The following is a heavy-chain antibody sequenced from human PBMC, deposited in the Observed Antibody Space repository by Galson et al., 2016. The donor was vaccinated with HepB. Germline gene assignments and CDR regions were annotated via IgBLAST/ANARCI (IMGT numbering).Heavy chain of an antibody. J-gene: IGHJ2*01. V-gene: IGHV4-4*02. CDR2: IYHSGSP. CDR3: ARLQRQTWDFVL. D-gene: IGHD6-25*01. CDR1: GGSISGGTW. Sequence: SETLSLTCPVSGGSISGGTWWSWVRQPPGKGLEWIGEIYHSGSPTSNPSLRNRLSISVDRPNNQFSLRLTSVTAADTAVYYCARLQRQTWDFVLWGRGTLVTVSS.